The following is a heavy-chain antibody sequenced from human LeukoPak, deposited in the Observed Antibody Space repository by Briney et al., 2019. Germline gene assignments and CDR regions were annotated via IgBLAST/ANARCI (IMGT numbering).Heavy chain of an antibody. V-gene: IGHV4-61*01. Sequence: SETLSLTCTVSGGSASSGSYYWSWIRQPPGKGLEWIGYIYYSGSTNYNPSLKSRVTISVDTSKNQFSLKLSSVTAADTAVYYCATEYGSGSYWKIGYWGQGTLVTVSS. CDR3: ATEYGSGSYWKIGY. D-gene: IGHD3-10*01. J-gene: IGHJ4*02. CDR2: IYYSGST. CDR1: GGSASSGSYY.